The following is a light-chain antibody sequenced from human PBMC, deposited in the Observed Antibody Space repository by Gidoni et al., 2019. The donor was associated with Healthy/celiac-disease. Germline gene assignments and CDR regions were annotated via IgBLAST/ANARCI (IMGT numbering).Light chain of an antibody. CDR3: QQYYSTPLT. Sequence: DIVMTQSPDSLAVSRGERATINCKSSQSVLYSSNNKNYFAWYQQKPGQPPKLLIYWASTRESGVPDRFSGSGSGTDFTLTITSLQAEDVAVYYCQQYYSTPLTFGGGTKVEIK. CDR1: QSVLYSSNNKNY. V-gene: IGKV4-1*01. J-gene: IGKJ4*01. CDR2: WAS.